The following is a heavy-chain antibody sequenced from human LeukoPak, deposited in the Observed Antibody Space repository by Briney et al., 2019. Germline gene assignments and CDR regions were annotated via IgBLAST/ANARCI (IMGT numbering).Heavy chain of an antibody. Sequence: GGSLRLSCAASGFTFSSYWMSWVRQAPGKGLEWVANIKHDGSEKYYVDSVKGRFTISRDNAKNSLYLQMNSLRAEDTAVYYCAREGMIRGVWRFDSWGQGTLVTVSS. V-gene: IGHV3-7*01. D-gene: IGHD3-10*01. CDR1: GFTFSSYW. J-gene: IGHJ4*02. CDR2: IKHDGSEK. CDR3: AREGMIRGVWRFDS.